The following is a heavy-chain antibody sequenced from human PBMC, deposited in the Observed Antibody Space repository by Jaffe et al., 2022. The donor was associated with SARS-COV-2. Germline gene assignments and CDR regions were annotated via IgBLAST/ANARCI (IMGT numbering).Heavy chain of an antibody. Sequence: QVQLVQSGAEVKKPGSSVKVSCKASGGTFSSYAISWVRQAPGQGLEWMGGIIPIFGTANYAQKFQGRVTITADESTSTAYMELSSLRSEDTAVYYCASRNGDYGDYRNYYYMDVWGKGTTVTVSS. CDR3: ASRNGDYGDYRNYYYMDV. CDR2: IIPIFGTA. V-gene: IGHV1-69*01. CDR1: GGTFSSYA. D-gene: IGHD4-17*01. J-gene: IGHJ6*03.